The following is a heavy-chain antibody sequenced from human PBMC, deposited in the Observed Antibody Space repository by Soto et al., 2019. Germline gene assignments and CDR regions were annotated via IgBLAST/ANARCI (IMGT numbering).Heavy chain of an antibody. CDR1: GGSISSYY. CDR3: ARDPGDRSGWFDF. J-gene: IGHJ4*02. Sequence: PSETLSLTCTVSGSSISGGSISSYYWNWIRQPPGKGLEWIGYFYYNGRTNYNPSLKSRVTISLDTSKNQLSLKLTSVTAADTGVYYCARDPGDRSGWFDFWGQGALVTVSS. CDR2: FYYNGRT. D-gene: IGHD6-19*01. V-gene: IGHV4-59*01.